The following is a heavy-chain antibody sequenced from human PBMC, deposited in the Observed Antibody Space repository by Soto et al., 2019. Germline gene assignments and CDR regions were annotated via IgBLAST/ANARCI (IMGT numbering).Heavy chain of an antibody. Sequence: QVQLQESGPGLVKPSETLSLTCTVSGGSISSYYWSWIRQPPGKGLEWIGYIYYSGSTNYNPSLRNRGTISVDTSKNHVSLKRCSVTAAYTAVYYCAIQSGCSWLVRAFDICGQGTMVTVSS. CDR1: GGSISSYY. CDR2: IYYSGST. CDR3: AIQSGCSWLVRAFDI. D-gene: IGHD6-13*01. V-gene: IGHV4-59*08. J-gene: IGHJ3*02.